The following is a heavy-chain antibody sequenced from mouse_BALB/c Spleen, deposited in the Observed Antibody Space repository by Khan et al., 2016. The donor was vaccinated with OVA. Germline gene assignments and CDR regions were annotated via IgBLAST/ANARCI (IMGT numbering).Heavy chain of an antibody. CDR1: GFSLTDYG. V-gene: IGHV2-6-5*01. CDR2: IWGGGST. D-gene: IGHD1-3*01. Sequence: QVQLKESGPGLVAPSQSLSITCTVSGFSLTDYGVSWIRQPPGKGLEWLGVIWGGGSTYYNSALKSRLSISKDNSKRQVFSKMNSLQTDDTAMYYCAKHIILYPYYFDYWGQGTTLTVSS. J-gene: IGHJ2*01. CDR3: AKHIILYPYYFDY.